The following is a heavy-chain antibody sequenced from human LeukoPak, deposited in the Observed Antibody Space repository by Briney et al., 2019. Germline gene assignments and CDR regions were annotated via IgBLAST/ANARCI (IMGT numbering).Heavy chain of an antibody. CDR2: IYYSGST. D-gene: IGHD1-26*01. CDR3: ARHVMMGGSYEIDY. V-gene: IGHV4-39*01. Sequence: SETLSLTCTVSGGSISSSSYCWGWIRQPPGKGLEWIGSIYYSGSTYYNPSLKSRVTISVDTSKNQFSLKLSSVTAADTAVYYCARHVMMGGSYEIDYWGQGTLVTVSS. CDR1: GGSISSSSYC. J-gene: IGHJ4*02.